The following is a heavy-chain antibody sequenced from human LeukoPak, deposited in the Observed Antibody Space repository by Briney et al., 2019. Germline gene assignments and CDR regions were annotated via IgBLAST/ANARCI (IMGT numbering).Heavy chain of an antibody. CDR2: ISDSATTT. CDR1: GFSFSDSY. CDR3: VRVLAAGFRMDV. J-gene: IGHJ6*02. Sequence: GGSLRLSCAASGFSFSDSYMTWIRQAPGNGLVCVSYISDSATTTWYADSVKGRFTISRDNAKKSLYLQMNNVSAEDTAVYYCVRVLAAGFRMDVWGQGTTVTISS. V-gene: IGHV3-11*01. D-gene: IGHD6-13*01.